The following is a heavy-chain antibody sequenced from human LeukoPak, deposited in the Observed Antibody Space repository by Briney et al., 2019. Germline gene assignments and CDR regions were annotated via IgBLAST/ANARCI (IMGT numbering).Heavy chain of an antibody. CDR3: ARDGSLGSEGLRPRYYYYYGMDV. J-gene: IGHJ6*02. D-gene: IGHD4-17*01. Sequence: GGSLRLSCAASGFTFSSYAMHWVRQAPGKGLEWVAVIWYDGSNKYYADSVKGRFTISRDNSKNTLYLQMNSLRAEDTAVYYCARDGSLGSEGLRPRYYYYYGMDVWGQGTTVTVSS. CDR2: IWYDGSNK. V-gene: IGHV3-33*08. CDR1: GFTFSSYA.